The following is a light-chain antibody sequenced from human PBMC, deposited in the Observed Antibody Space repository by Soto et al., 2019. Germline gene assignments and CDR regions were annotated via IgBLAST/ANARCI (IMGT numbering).Light chain of an antibody. CDR3: SSYTTSSSDV. CDR2: DVT. V-gene: IGLV2-14*01. Sequence: QSVLTQPASVSGSPGQSITISCTGTSSDVGGYIYVSWYQQHPGKAPKLMIYDVTSRPSGVSYRFSGSKSGNTASLTISGLQAEDEADYYCSSYTTSSSDVFGTGTKVNVL. J-gene: IGLJ1*01. CDR1: SSDVGGYIY.